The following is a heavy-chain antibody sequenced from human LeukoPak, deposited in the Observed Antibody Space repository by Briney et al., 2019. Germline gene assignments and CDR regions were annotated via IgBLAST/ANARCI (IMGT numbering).Heavy chain of an antibody. CDR3: ARAPAGDYGGDDAFDI. CDR2: ISGSGGST. D-gene: IGHD4-23*01. CDR1: GFTFSSYA. Sequence: GGSLRLSCAASGFTFSSYAMSWVRQAPGKGLEWVSAISGSGGSTYHADSVKGRFTISRDNSKNTLYLQMNSLRSEDTAVYYCARAPAGDYGGDDAFDIWGQGTMVTVSS. V-gene: IGHV3-23*01. J-gene: IGHJ3*02.